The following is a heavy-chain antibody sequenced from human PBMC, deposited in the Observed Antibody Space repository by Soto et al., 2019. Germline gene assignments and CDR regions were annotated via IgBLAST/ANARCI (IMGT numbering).Heavy chain of an antibody. Sequence: EVQLLESGGGLVQPGGSLRLSCAASGFNFRNYAMSWVRQAPGKGLEWVSTISSGDAFTYYADSVKGRFTISRDHSKSTRHLHMTALCGEDTAVYYCAKDRQDSSFSWGQGTLVTVSS. D-gene: IGHD6-13*01. CDR3: AKDRQDSSFS. V-gene: IGHV3-23*01. CDR1: GFNFRNYA. J-gene: IGHJ5*02. CDR2: ISSGDAFT.